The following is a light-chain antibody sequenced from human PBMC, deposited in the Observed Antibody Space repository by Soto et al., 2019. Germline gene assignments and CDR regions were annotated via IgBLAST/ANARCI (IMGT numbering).Light chain of an antibody. Sequence: DIQVTQSPSSVSASVGDRVNITCRASQDINNWLAWYQQKPGKAPKLLIYTTSNLQSGVPSRFSGSGSGTDFTLTINSLQPEDFATYYCQQANSFPLTFGGGTKVEIK. CDR3: QQANSFPLT. CDR1: QDINNW. CDR2: TTS. J-gene: IGKJ4*01. V-gene: IGKV1D-12*01.